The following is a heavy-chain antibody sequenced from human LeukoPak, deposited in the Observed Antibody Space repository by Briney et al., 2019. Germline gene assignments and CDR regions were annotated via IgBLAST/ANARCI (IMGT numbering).Heavy chain of an antibody. CDR1: GFTFSNYN. Sequence: GGSLRLSCAASGFTFSNYNIHWVRQAPGKGPEWVAAISYDVINKYYSDSVKGRFTISRDNSKNTLNLQMNSLRAEDTAVYYCARAVFIPNRLDVWGQGTTVIVSS. V-gene: IGHV3-30*03. CDR3: ARAVFIPNRLDV. J-gene: IGHJ6*02. D-gene: IGHD1-14*01. CDR2: ISYDVINK.